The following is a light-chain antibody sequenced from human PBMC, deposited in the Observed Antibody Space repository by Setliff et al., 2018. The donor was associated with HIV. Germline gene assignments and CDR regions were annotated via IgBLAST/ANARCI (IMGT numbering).Light chain of an antibody. Sequence: QSVLTQPASVSGSPGQSITISCTGTSSDVGSYSLVSWYQQHPGNAPKLMIYEGTKRPSGVSNRISGSKSGNTASLTISGLQAADEADYYCCSYAGTTTFVFGTGTKVTVL. CDR2: EGT. J-gene: IGLJ1*01. CDR1: SSDVGSYSL. V-gene: IGLV2-23*01. CDR3: CSYAGTTTFV.